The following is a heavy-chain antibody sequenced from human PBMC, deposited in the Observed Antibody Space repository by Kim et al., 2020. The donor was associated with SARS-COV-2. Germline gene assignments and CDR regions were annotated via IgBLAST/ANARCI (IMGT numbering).Heavy chain of an antibody. CDR3: ARGSYYDFWSGYYTNYYYYSMDV. J-gene: IGHJ6*03. V-gene: IGHV4-34*01. CDR2: INHSGST. D-gene: IGHD3-3*01. CDR1: GGSFSGYY. Sequence: SETLSLTCAVYGGSFSGYYWSWIRQPPGKGLEWIGEINHSGSTNYNPSLKSRVTISVDTSKNQFSLKLSSVTAADTAVYYCARGSYYDFWSGYYTNYYYYSMDVWGKGTTVTVSS.